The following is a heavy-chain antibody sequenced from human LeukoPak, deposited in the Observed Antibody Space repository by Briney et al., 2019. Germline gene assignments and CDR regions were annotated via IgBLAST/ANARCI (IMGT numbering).Heavy chain of an antibody. Sequence: ASVKVSCKASGYTFTSYDINWVRQATGQGLEWMGWMNPNSGNTGYAQKFQGRVTMTRNTSISTAYMELSSLRSEDTAVYYCARRPNYYGSGSYWVFWGQGTLVTVSS. CDR2: MNPNSGNT. V-gene: IGHV1-8*01. CDR3: ARRPNYYGSGSYWVF. J-gene: IGHJ4*02. D-gene: IGHD3-10*01. CDR1: GYTFTSYD.